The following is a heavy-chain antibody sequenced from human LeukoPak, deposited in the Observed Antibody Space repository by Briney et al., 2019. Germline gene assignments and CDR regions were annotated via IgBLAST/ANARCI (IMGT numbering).Heavy chain of an antibody. CDR3: TKVNGDNAAHGSKWYFDV. J-gene: IGHJ2*01. CDR1: GFTFDDYA. V-gene: IGHV3-9*01. D-gene: IGHD7-27*01. CDR2: ISWNSGSI. Sequence: GGSLGLSCAASGFTFDDYAMHWVRQAPGKGLEWVSGISWNSGSIGYADSVKGRFTISRDNAKNSLYLQMNSLRLEDTALYYCTKVNGDNAAHGSKWYFDVWGRGTLVTVSS.